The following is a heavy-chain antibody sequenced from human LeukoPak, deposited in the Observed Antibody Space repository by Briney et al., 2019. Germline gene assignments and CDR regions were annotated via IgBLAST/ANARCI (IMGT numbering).Heavy chain of an antibody. D-gene: IGHD3-3*02. CDR1: GYTFRSYW. CDR3: ARDGILGSHDC. J-gene: IGHJ4*02. Sequence: GGSLRLSCAASGYTFRSYWMHWVRQTPGKGLVWVSHINNDGSDTSYADSVKGRFTITRDNAKNTLFLQMNSLRAEDTAVYYCARDGILGSHDCWGQGTLVTVSS. CDR2: INNDGSDT. V-gene: IGHV3-74*01.